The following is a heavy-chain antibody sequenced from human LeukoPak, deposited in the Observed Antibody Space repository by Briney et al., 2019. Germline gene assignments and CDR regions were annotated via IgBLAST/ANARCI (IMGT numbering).Heavy chain of an antibody. Sequence: PGGSLRLSCAASGFTFSDYNMHWVRQAPGKGLDWVALMSPDGNKKYYADSVKGRFTISRDNAKNSLYLQMNSLRAEDTAVYYCARVGSGYSGYDWFDYWGQGTLVTVSS. CDR2: MSPDGNKK. V-gene: IGHV3-30-3*01. J-gene: IGHJ4*02. CDR3: ARVGSGYSGYDWFDY. D-gene: IGHD5-12*01. CDR1: GFTFSDYN.